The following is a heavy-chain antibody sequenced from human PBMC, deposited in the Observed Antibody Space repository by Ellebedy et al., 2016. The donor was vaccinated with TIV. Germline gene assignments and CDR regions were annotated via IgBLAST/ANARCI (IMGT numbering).Heavy chain of an antibody. J-gene: IGHJ4*01. CDR2: ISRSSDYI. V-gene: IGHV3-21*06. D-gene: IGHD5-18*01. CDR3: AREGGSNYGYFFDY. Sequence: GESLKISCAASGFTFSSYTMNWVRQAPGKGLEWVSSISRSSDYIYYADSVKGRFTISRDTAKNSLYLQVNSLRAEDTAVYYCAREGGSNYGYFFDYWGQGTLVTVSS. CDR1: GFTFSSYT.